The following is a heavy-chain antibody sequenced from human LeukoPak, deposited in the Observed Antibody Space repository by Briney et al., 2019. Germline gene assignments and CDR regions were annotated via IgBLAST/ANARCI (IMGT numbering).Heavy chain of an antibody. CDR1: GGSISSGSYY. J-gene: IGHJ4*02. V-gene: IGHV4-61*02. CDR2: IYTSGST. CDR3: TRGDNH. Sequence: SETLSLTCTVSGGSISSGSYYWSWIRQPAGKGLEWIGRIYTSGSTNYNPSLKSRVTISVDTSKNQFSLKLRSVTAADTAVYYCTRGDNHWGKGTLVPVSS. D-gene: IGHD2-21*01.